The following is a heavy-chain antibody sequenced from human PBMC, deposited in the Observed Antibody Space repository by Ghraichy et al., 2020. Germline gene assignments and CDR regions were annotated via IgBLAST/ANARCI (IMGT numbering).Heavy chain of an antibody. CDR3: ARDDFRSSSSPSGY. J-gene: IGHJ4*02. Sequence: GGSLRLSCAASGFTFSNYGLHWVRQAPGKGLEWVAVIWYDGSNKYYAESVQGRFTISRDNSKNTLYLQMNSLRAEDTAVYYCARDDFRSSSSPSGYWGQGTLVTVSS. CDR1: GFTFSNYG. V-gene: IGHV3-33*01. CDR2: IWYDGSNK. D-gene: IGHD6-6*01.